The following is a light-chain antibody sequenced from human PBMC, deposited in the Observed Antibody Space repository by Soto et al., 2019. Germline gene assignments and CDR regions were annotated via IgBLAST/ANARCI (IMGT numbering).Light chain of an antibody. J-gene: IGKJ1*01. CDR2: GAS. CDR1: QSVSSSY. Sequence: EIVLTQSPGTLSLSPGERATLSCRASQSVSSSYLAWYQQKPGQAPRLLIYGASSRATGIPARFSGSGSGTEFTLTISSLQSEDFGVYYCQHYDVWPLTFGHGTKVDIK. CDR3: QHYDVWPLT. V-gene: IGKV3-20*01.